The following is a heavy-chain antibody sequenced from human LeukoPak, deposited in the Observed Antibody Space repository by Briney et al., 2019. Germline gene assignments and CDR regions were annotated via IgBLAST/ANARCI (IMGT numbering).Heavy chain of an antibody. Sequence: SETLSLTCNVSGASFNYYYWSWTRQPAGKGLEWIGRVYLGGSTNYNPSLKSRVMMSLDKANNQFSLRLSSVTAADTAIYYCAPDHCDDAACYPFYRWGQGTLVTVSS. CDR3: APDHCDDAACYPFYR. V-gene: IGHV4-4*07. CDR1: GASFNYYY. CDR2: VYLGGST. D-gene: IGHD2-21*01. J-gene: IGHJ5*02.